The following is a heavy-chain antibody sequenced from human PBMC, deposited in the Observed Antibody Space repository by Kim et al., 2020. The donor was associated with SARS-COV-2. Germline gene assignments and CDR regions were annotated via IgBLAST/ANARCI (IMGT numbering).Heavy chain of an antibody. CDR2: ISYDGSNK. Sequence: GGSLRLSCAASGFTFSSYGMHWVRQAPGKGLEWVAVISYDGSNKYYADSVKGRFTISRDNSKNTLYLQMNSLRAEDTDVYYCAKESEKFGELLGGMDVWGQGTTVTVSS. J-gene: IGHJ6*02. CDR1: GFTFSSYG. CDR3: AKESEKFGELLGGMDV. V-gene: IGHV3-30*18. D-gene: IGHD3-10*01.